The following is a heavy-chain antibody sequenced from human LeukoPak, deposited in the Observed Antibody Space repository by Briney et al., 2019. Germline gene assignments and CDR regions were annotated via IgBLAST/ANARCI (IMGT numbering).Heavy chain of an antibody. J-gene: IGHJ4*02. CDR2: IGGSTGRT. CDR3: AKDRRSLVGPTNFDY. Sequence: GGSLRRSCAASGFTFSSYGMSWVRQAPGKGLEWVSAIGGSTGRTYYADSVKGRFTVSRDNSKNTLYLQMTSLRAEDTAIYYCAKDRRSLVGPTNFDYWGQGTPVTVSS. D-gene: IGHD1-26*01. V-gene: IGHV3-23*01. CDR1: GFTFSSYG.